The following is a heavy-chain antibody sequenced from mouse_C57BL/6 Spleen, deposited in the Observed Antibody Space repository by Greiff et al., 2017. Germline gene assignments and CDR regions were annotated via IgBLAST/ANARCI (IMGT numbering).Heavy chain of an antibody. Sequence: VQLKESGPGLVKPSQSLSLTCSVTGYSITSGYYWNWIRQFPGNKLEWMGYISYDGSNNYNPSLKNRISITRDTSKNQFFLKLNSVTTEDTATYYCARIGDYWYCDVWGTGTTVTVSS. D-gene: IGHD3-1*01. J-gene: IGHJ1*03. CDR3: ARIGDYWYCDV. CDR2: ISYDGSN. CDR1: GYSITSGYY. V-gene: IGHV3-6*01.